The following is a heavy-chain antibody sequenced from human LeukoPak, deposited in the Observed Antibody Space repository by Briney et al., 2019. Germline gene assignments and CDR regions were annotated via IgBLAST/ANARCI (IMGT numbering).Heavy chain of an antibody. V-gene: IGHV3-9*01. Sequence: PGGSLRLSCAASGFTFDESAMHWVRQAPGKGPEWVSGIGWDSNSIIYADSVKGRFTISRDNAKNSLYLQMNSLRAEDTALYYCAKAMAAPGAFDIWGQGTVVTVSS. CDR1: GFTFDESA. D-gene: IGHD5-24*01. CDR3: AKAMAAPGAFDI. CDR2: IGWDSNSI. J-gene: IGHJ3*02.